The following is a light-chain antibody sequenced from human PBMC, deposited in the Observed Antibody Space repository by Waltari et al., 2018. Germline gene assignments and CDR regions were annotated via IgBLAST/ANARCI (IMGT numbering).Light chain of an antibody. V-gene: IGKV2-29*02. CDR1: QSLLHGDGKTY. Sequence: DVVLTQTPLSLAVSPGQPPSTPCKSSQSLLHGDGKTYLYWYLQRPGQSPHLLIQELSNRFSGVPDRFTGGGSGTDFTLNISRVEAEDVGLYFCMQSVHLPETFGQGTKVEIK. CDR2: ELS. CDR3: MQSVHLPET. J-gene: IGKJ1*01.